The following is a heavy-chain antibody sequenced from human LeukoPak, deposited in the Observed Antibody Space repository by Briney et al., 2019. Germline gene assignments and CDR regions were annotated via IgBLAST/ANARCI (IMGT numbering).Heavy chain of an antibody. V-gene: IGHV1-69*13. J-gene: IGHJ6*03. CDR2: IIPIFGTA. CDR3: ASSTFDLEWSPHSYYYYYMDV. Sequence: SVKVSCKASGGTFSSYAISWVRQAPGQGLEWMGGIIPIFGTANYAQKFQGRVTITADESTSTAYMELSSLRSEDTAVYYCASSTFDLEWSPHSYYYYYMDVWGKGTTVTVSS. CDR1: GGTFSSYA. D-gene: IGHD3-3*01.